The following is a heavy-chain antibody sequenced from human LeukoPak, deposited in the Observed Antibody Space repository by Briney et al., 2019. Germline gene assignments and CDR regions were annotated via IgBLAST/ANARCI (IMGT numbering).Heavy chain of an antibody. V-gene: IGHV1-46*01. Sequence: ASVKVSCKASGYTFTSYYMHWVRQAPGQGLEWMGIINPSGGSTSYAQKLQGRVTMTTDTSTSTAYMELRSLRSDDTAVYYCARTFGQQLVHDSYNWFDPWGQGTLVTVSS. CDR3: ARTFGQQLVHDSYNWFDP. D-gene: IGHD6-13*01. J-gene: IGHJ5*02. CDR1: GYTFTSYY. CDR2: INPSGGST.